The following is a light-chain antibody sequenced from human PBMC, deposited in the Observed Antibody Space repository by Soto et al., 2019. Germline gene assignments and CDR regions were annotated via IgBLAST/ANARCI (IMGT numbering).Light chain of an antibody. CDR2: AAS. CDR1: QGVGNKY. CDR3: QQYTNDPGIT. Sequence: EIALTQSPGTLSLSPGERATLSCRASQGVGNKYLAWYQQRPGQAPSLLIYAASSRTTSVTARFSGSGSGTAVLLTISRLEHEDFSVYYCQQYTNDPGITFGRGTRLEIK. J-gene: IGKJ5*01. V-gene: IGKV3-20*01.